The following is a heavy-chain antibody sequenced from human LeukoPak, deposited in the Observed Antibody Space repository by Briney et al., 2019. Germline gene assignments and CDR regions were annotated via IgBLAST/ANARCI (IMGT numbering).Heavy chain of an antibody. Sequence: GGSLRLSCAASDFTFSSYGMHWVRQAPGKGLEWVSFMSYDGSNKYYADSVKGRFTISRDSSKNTLYLQMSSLRAEDTAVYYCAKAHGTSRFDPWGQGTLVTVSS. J-gene: IGHJ5*02. V-gene: IGHV3-30*18. D-gene: IGHD5-24*01. CDR2: MSYDGSNK. CDR1: DFTFSSYG. CDR3: AKAHGTSRFDP.